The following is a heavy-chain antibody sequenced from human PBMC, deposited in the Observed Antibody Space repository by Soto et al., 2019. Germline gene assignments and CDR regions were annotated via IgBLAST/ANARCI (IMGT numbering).Heavy chain of an antibody. Sequence: ASVKVSCKASGYIFVNYGIAWVRQAPGQGLEWMGWISAYNGNTNYAQKLQGRATMTTDTSTSTAYMELRSLRSDDTAVYYCAVRRSSGGPFDYWGQGTLVTVSS. CDR3: AVRRSSGGPFDY. CDR1: GYIFVNYG. D-gene: IGHD6-19*01. J-gene: IGHJ4*02. V-gene: IGHV1-18*01. CDR2: ISAYNGNT.